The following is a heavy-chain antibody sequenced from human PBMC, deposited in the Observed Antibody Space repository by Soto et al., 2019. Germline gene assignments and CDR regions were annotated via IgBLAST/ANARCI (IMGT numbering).Heavy chain of an antibody. Sequence: PGGSLRLSCSASGFTFSSYSMSWVRQAPGKGLEWVAVISYDGSNKYYADSVKGRFTISRDNSKNTLYLQMNSLRAEDTAVYYCARSATYYYDSSGYSWGQGTLVTVSS. CDR3: ARSATYYYDSSGYS. V-gene: IGHV3-30-3*01. J-gene: IGHJ5*02. D-gene: IGHD3-22*01. CDR1: GFTFSSYS. CDR2: ISYDGSNK.